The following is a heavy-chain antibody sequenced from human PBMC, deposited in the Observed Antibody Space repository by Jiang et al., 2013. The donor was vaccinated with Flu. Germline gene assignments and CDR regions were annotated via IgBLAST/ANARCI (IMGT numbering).Heavy chain of an antibody. CDR3: ARGYCGGDCYSIPLVGFDI. CDR2: AHRSGST. CDR1: GGSISSGTYY. J-gene: IGHJ3*02. V-gene: IGHV4-39*07. D-gene: IGHD2-21*02. Sequence: LLKPSETLSLTCTVSGGSISSGTYYWGWIRQSPGKGLEWIGNAHRSGSTYYKPSLRSRVTISIDTRKNQFFLKLSSVTAADMAVYYCARGYCGGDCYSIPLVGFDIWGQGTMVTVSS.